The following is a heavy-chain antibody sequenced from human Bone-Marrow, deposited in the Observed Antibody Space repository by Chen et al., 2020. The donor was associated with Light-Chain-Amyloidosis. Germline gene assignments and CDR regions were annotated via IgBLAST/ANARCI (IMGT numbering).Heavy chain of an antibody. D-gene: IGHD3-22*01. Sequence: QVHLQESGPGLVKASETLSLTCSVPGGSVSSSTYYWSWIRQPPGKGLEWIGYFYYSGKTNYNPSLKSRVTISGDTSRNEFSLKLTSVTAVDTALYYCARGSYFDSLFLEFWGQGTLVTVSS. J-gene: IGHJ4*02. CDR3: ARGSYFDSLFLEF. CDR2: FYYSGKT. V-gene: IGHV4-61*01. CDR1: GGSVSSSTYY.